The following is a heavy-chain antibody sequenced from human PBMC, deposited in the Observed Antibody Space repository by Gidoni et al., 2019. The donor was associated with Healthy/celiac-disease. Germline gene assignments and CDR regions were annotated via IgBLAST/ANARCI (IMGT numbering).Heavy chain of an antibody. CDR3: AKHGTRREQLWNDY. J-gene: IGHJ4*02. Sequence: EVQLVESGGGLVQPGRSLRLSCAASGFTFDDYAMHWVRQAPGKGLEWVSGISWNSGSIGYADSVKGRFTISRDNAKNSLYLQMNSLRAEDTALYYCAKHGTRREQLWNDYWGQGTLVTVSS. D-gene: IGHD5-18*01. CDR2: ISWNSGSI. CDR1: GFTFDDYA. V-gene: IGHV3-9*01.